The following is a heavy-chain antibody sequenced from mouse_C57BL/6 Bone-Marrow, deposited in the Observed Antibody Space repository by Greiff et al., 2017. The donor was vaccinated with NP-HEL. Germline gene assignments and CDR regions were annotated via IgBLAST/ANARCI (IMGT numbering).Heavy chain of an antibody. CDR3: ARRSCYSNYDFAY. D-gene: IGHD2-5*01. J-gene: IGHJ3*01. CDR1: GYTFTSYW. V-gene: IGHV1-55*01. CDR2: IYPGSGST. Sequence: QVQLQQPGAELVKPGASVKMSCKASGYTFTSYWITWVKQRPGQGLEWIGDIYPGSGSTNYNEKFKSKATLTVDTSSSTAYMQLSSLTSEDSAVYYCARRSCYSNYDFAYWGQGTLVTVSA.